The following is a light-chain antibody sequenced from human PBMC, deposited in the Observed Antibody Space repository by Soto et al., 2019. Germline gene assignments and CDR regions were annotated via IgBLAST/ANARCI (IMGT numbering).Light chain of an antibody. CDR3: QQYGGSAIT. Sequence: EVVLTQSPGTLSLSPGERATLSCRASQSVSSRLAWYQQKSGQAPRLLISGASSRATGIPDRFSGSGSGTDFTLTISRLERGDFALYYCQQYGGSAITFGQGTRLEI. V-gene: IGKV3-20*01. J-gene: IGKJ5*01. CDR1: QSVSSR. CDR2: GAS.